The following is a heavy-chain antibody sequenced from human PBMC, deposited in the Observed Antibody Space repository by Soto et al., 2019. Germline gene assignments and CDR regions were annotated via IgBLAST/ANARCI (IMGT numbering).Heavy chain of an antibody. CDR2: ISSTTNYI. CDR3: ARESEGLTSNFDY. J-gene: IGHJ4*02. V-gene: IGHV3-21*06. Sequence: LRLSCAASGFTFTRYSMNWVRQAPGKGLEWVSSISSTTNYIYYGDSMKGRFTISRDNAKNSLYLEMNSLRAEDTAVYYCARESEGLTSNFDYWGQGTLVTVSS. CDR1: GFTFTRYS.